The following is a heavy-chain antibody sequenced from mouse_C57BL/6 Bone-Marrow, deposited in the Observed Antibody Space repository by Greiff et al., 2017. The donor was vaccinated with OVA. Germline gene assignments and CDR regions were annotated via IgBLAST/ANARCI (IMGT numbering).Heavy chain of an antibody. CDR2: IYPRSGNT. V-gene: IGHV1-81*01. CDR3: ARRVTGFAY. J-gene: IGHJ3*01. CDR1: GYTFTSYG. D-gene: IGHD2-1*01. Sequence: VQLVESGAELARPGASVKLSCKASGYTFTSYGISWVKQRTGQGLEWIGEIYPRSGNTYYNEKFKGKATLTADKSSSTAYMELRSLTSEDSAVYFCARRVTGFAYWGQGTLVTVSA.